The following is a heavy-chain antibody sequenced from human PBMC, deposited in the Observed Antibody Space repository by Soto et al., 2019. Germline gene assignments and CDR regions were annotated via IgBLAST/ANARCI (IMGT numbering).Heavy chain of an antibody. CDR1: GGSISSSSYY. V-gene: IGHV4-39*01. CDR3: ATYSVAVADYYFDY. D-gene: IGHD6-19*01. CDR2: IYYSGST. Sequence: KASETLSLTCTVSGGSISSSSYYWGWIRQPPGKGLEWIGSIYYSGSTYYNPSLKSRVTISVDTSKNQFSLKLSSVTAADTAVYYCATYSVAVADYYFDYWGQGTLVTVSS. J-gene: IGHJ4*02.